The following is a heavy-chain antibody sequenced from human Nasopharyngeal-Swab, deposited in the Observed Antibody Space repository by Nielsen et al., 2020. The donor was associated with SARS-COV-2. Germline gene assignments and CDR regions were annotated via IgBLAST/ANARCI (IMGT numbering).Heavy chain of an antibody. CDR3: ARVGGDYYYYYYMDV. CDR2: IYHSGST. J-gene: IGHJ6*03. V-gene: IGHV4-30-2*01. D-gene: IGHD1-26*01. Sequence: WIRQPPGKGLEWIGHIYHSGSTYYNPSLKSRVTISVDRSKNQFSLKLSSVTAADTAVYYCARVGGDYYYYYYMDVWGKGTTVTVSS.